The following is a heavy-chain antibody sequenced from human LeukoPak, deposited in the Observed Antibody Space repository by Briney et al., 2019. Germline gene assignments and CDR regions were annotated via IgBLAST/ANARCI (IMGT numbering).Heavy chain of an antibody. CDR1: GGSFSGYY. CDR3: AREDRNYYDSSGYYYLNYYYYYGMDA. Sequence: SETLSLTCAVYGGSFSGYYWSWIRQPPGKGLEWIGEINHSGSTNYNPSLKSRVTISVDTSKNQFSLKLSSVTAADTAVYYCAREDRNYYDSSGYYYLNYYYYYGMDAWGQGTTVTVSS. V-gene: IGHV4-34*01. D-gene: IGHD3-22*01. CDR2: INHSGST. J-gene: IGHJ6*02.